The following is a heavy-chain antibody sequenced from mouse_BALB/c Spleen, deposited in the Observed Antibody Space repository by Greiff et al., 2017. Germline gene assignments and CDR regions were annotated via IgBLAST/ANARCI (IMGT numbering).Heavy chain of an antibody. V-gene: IGHV5-9*03. CDR2: ISSGGGNT. J-gene: IGHJ3*01. D-gene: IGHD3-1*01. CDR1: GFTFSSYT. CDR3: TRDSGGFAY. Sequence: EVQRVESGGGLVKPGGSLKLSCAASGFTFSSYTMSWVRQTPEKRLEWVATISSGGGNTYYPDSVKGRFTISRDNAKNNLYLQMSSLRSEDTALYYCTRDSGGFAYWGQGTLVTVSA.